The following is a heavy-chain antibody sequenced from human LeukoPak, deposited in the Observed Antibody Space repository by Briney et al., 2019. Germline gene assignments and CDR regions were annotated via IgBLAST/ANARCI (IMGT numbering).Heavy chain of an antibody. CDR3: ARGGHCSSTSCYRSEFDP. CDR1: GYTFTSYD. Sequence: GASVKVSCKASGYTFTSYDINWVRQATGQGLEWMGWMSPNSGNTGYAQKFQGRVTITRNTSISTAYMELSSLRSEDTAVYYCARGGHCSSTSCYRSEFDPWGQGTLVTVSS. J-gene: IGHJ5*02. V-gene: IGHV1-8*03. CDR2: MSPNSGNT. D-gene: IGHD2-2*01.